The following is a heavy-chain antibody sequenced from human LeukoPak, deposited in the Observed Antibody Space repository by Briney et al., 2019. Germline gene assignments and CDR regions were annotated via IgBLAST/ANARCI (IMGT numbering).Heavy chain of an antibody. J-gene: IGHJ4*02. CDR2: IYSGGST. Sequence: GGSLRLSCAASGFTVSSNYMSWVRQAPGKGLEWVSVIYSGGSTYYADSVKGRFTISRDNSKNTLYLQMNSLRAEDTAVYYCATYPGEYYYDSSGYYPPFDYWGQGTLVTVSS. CDR3: ATYPGEYYYDSSGYYPPFDY. V-gene: IGHV3-53*01. D-gene: IGHD3-22*01. CDR1: GFTVSSNY.